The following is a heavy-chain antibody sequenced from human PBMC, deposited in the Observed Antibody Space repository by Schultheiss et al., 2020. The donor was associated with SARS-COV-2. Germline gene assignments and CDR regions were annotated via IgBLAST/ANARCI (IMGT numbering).Heavy chain of an antibody. CDR1: GFTFSDYY. V-gene: IGHV3-73*01. CDR3: TTIVVVPAVHDAFDI. CDR2: IRSKANSYAT. J-gene: IGHJ3*02. D-gene: IGHD2-2*01. Sequence: GGSLRLSCAASGFTFSDYYMSWIRQASGKGLEWVGRIRSKANSYATAYAASVKGRFTISRDDSKNTAYLQMNSLKTEDTAVYYCTTIVVVPAVHDAFDIWGQGTMVTVSS.